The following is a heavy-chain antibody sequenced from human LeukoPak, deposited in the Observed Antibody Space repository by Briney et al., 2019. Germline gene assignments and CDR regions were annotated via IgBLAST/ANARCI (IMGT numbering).Heavy chain of an antibody. CDR2: ISGGGGST. Sequence: PGGSLRLSCAASGFTFSNYALSWVRQAPGKGLEWVSGISGGGGSTYYAGSVKGRFTISRDKSKNTLYLQMDSLRAEDTAVYYCAKVRDSATVTGRFDNWGQGTMVTVSS. J-gene: IGHJ5*02. CDR1: GFTFSNYA. D-gene: IGHD4-17*01. CDR3: AKVRDSATVTGRFDN. V-gene: IGHV3-23*01.